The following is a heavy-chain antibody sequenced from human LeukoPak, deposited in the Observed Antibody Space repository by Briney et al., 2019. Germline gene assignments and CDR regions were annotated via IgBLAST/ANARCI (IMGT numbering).Heavy chain of an antibody. J-gene: IGHJ4*02. Sequence: QPGGSLRLSCAASGFTFSSYAMSWVRQAPGKGLEWVSAISGSGGSTYYADSVKGRFTISRENSKNTLYLQMNSLRAEDTAVYYCAKRSSNYDAFYFDYWGQGTLVTVSS. CDR2: ISGSGGST. CDR1: GFTFSSYA. D-gene: IGHD4-11*01. V-gene: IGHV3-23*01. CDR3: AKRSSNYDAFYFDY.